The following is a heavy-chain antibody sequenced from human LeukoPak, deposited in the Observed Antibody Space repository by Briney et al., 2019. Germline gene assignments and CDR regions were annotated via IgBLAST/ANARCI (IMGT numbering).Heavy chain of an antibody. CDR1: GFTFSSYS. V-gene: IGHV3-21*01. D-gene: IGHD6-13*01. J-gene: IGHJ4*02. Sequence: KAGGSLRLSCAASGFTFSSYSMSWVRQAPGKGLEWVSSISSSSSYIYYADSVKGRFTISRDNAKNSLYLQMNSLRAADTAVYYCARVKRYSSSWYSEPFDYWGQGTLVTVSS. CDR3: ARVKRYSSSWYSEPFDY. CDR2: ISSSSSYI.